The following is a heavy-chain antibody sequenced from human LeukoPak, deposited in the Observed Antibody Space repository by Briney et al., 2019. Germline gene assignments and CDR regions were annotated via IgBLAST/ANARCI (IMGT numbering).Heavy chain of an antibody. V-gene: IGHV1-3*03. CDR3: ARVVTPRYCSTTSCYWKGWFDP. CDR2: INPGNGDT. CDR1: GYSFTSHD. J-gene: IGHJ5*02. D-gene: IGHD2-2*01. Sequence: ASVKVSCKASGYSFTSHDMHWVRQAPGQSLEWMGWINPGNGDTKYSQEFQGRVTITRDTSASTAYMELSSLRSEDTAVYYCARVVTPRYCSTTSCYWKGWFDPWGQGTLVTVSS.